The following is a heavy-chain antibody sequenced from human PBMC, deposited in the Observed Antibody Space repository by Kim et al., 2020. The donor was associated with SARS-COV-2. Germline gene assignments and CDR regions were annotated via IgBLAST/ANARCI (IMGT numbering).Heavy chain of an antibody. J-gene: IGHJ6*02. CDR2: IIPIFGTA. D-gene: IGHD6-6*01. CDR1: GGTFSSYA. Sequence: SVKVSCKASGGTFSSYAISWVRQAPGQGLEWMGGIIPIFGTANYAQKFQGRVTITADESTSTAYMELSSLRSEGTAVYYCAREMVAARHYYYYGMDVWGQGTTVTVSS. V-gene: IGHV1-69*13. CDR3: AREMVAARHYYYYGMDV.